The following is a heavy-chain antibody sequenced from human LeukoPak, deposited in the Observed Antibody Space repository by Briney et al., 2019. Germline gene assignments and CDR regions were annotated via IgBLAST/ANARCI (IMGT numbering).Heavy chain of an antibody. CDR2: ISSSSSYI. J-gene: IGHJ4*02. V-gene: IGHV3-21*01. Sequence: PGGSLRLSCAGSGFTFSSYSMNRVRQAPGKGLEWVSSISSSSSYIYYADSVKGRFTISRDNAKNSLYLQMNSLRAEDTAVYYCARDRGYSGPSGLDYWGQGTLVTVSS. CDR3: ARDRGYSGPSGLDY. D-gene: IGHD5-12*01. CDR1: GFTFSSYS.